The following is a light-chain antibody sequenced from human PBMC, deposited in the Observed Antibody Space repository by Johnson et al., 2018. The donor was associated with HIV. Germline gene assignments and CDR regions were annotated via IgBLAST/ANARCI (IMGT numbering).Light chain of an antibody. CDR2: ENN. CDR1: SSNIGNSY. J-gene: IGLJ1*01. V-gene: IGLV1-51*02. Sequence: QPVLTQPPSVSAAPGQKVTISCSGSSSNIGNSYVSWFQQLPGTAPKLLIYENNKRPSGIPDRFSGSKSGTSATLGITGLQTGDEADYYCGTWDSSLNAYVFGAATKVAVL. CDR3: GTWDSSLNAYV.